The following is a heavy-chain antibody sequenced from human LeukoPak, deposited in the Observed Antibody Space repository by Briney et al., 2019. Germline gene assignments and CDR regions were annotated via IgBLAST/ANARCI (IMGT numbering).Heavy chain of an antibody. CDR3: ARASIAVAGASGLYYFDY. CDR2: ISSSSSTI. D-gene: IGHD6-19*01. CDR1: GFTFSSYS. J-gene: IGHJ4*02. V-gene: IGHV3-48*01. Sequence: GGSLRLSCAASGFTFSSYSMNWVRQAPGKGLEWVSYISSSSSTIYYADSVKGRFTISRDNSKNTLYLQMNSLRAEDTAVYYCARASIAVAGASGLYYFDYWGQGTLVTVSS.